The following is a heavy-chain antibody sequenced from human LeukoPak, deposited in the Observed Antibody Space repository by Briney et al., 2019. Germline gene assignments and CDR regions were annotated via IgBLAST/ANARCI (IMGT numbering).Heavy chain of an antibody. CDR1: GGSFSGYY. CDR3: ARVRITMVRGVIHYGMDV. V-gene: IGHV4-34*01. J-gene: IGHJ6*02. CDR2: INHSGST. D-gene: IGHD3-10*01. Sequence: SETLSLTCAVYGGSFSGYYWSWIRQPPGKGLEWIGEINHSGSTNYNPSLKSRVTISVDTSKNQFSLKLSSVTAADTAVYYCARVRITMVRGVIHYGMDVWGQGTTVTVSS.